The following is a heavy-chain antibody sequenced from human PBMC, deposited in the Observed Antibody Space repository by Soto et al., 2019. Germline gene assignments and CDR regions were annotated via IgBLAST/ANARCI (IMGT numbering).Heavy chain of an antibody. CDR1: GFTFSNAW. Sequence: EVQLVESGGGLVKPGGSLRLSCAACGFTFSNAWMSWVRQAPGKGLEWVGRIKSKTDGGTTDYAAPVKGRFTISRDDSKNTLYLQMNSLKTEDTAVYYCTTGFDWLSVDYWGQGTLVTVSS. J-gene: IGHJ4*02. V-gene: IGHV3-15*01. CDR2: IKSKTDGGTT. CDR3: TTGFDWLSVDY. D-gene: IGHD3-9*01.